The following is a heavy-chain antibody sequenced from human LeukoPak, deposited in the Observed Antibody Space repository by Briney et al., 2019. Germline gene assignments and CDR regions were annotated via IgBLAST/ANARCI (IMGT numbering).Heavy chain of an antibody. D-gene: IGHD3-10*01. J-gene: IGHJ6*03. Sequence: SETLPLTCTVSGGSISGLYWSWIRQPPGKGLEWIGYIYYRGSTNFNPSFKSRVTMSVDTSKNQFSLRLSSVTAADTAVYYCARDKFGEDYMDVWGKGTTVTVSS. V-gene: IGHV4-59*11. CDR1: GGSISGLY. CDR2: IYYRGST. CDR3: ARDKFGEDYMDV.